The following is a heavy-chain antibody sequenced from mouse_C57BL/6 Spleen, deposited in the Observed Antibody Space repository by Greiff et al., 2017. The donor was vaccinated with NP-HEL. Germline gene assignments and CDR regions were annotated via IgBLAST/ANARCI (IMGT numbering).Heavy chain of an antibody. CDR1: GYTFTDYY. CDR3: AREGELDYDYFDY. D-gene: IGHD2-4*01. Sequence: EVKLQESGPVLVKPGASVKMSCKASGYTFTDYYMNWVKQSHGKSLEWIGVINPYNGGTSYNQKFKGKATLTVDKSSSTAYMELNSLTSEDSAVYYCAREGELDYDYFDYWGQGTTLTVSS. CDR2: INPYNGGT. J-gene: IGHJ2*01. V-gene: IGHV1-19*01.